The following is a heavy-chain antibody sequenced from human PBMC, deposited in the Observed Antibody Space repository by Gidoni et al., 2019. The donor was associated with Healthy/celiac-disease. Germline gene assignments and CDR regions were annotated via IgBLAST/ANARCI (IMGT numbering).Heavy chain of an antibody. J-gene: IGHJ5*02. CDR1: GGSFSGYY. Sequence: QVQLQQWGAGLLKPSETLSLTCAVYGGSFSGYYWCWIRQPPGKGLEWIGEINHSGSTNYNPSLKSRVTISVDTSKNQFSLKLSSVTAADTAVYYCARRGDYVWGSYRRPKVNWFDPWGQGTLVTVSS. D-gene: IGHD3-16*02. CDR2: INHSGST. V-gene: IGHV4-34*01. CDR3: ARRGDYVWGSYRRPKVNWFDP.